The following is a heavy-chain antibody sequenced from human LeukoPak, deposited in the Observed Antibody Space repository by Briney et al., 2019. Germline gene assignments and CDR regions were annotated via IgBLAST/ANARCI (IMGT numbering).Heavy chain of an antibody. CDR2: ISYDGSNK. Sequence: PGGSLRLSCAASGFTFSSYVMHWVRQAAGKGLEAVAVISYDGSNKYYADSVKGRFTISRDNSKNTLYLQMNSLRAEDTAVYYCAKDLGYCSGGSCYHFDYWAQGTRVTVSS. V-gene: IGHV3-30*18. D-gene: IGHD2-15*01. J-gene: IGHJ4*02. CDR3: AKDLGYCSGGSCYHFDY. CDR1: GFTFSSYV.